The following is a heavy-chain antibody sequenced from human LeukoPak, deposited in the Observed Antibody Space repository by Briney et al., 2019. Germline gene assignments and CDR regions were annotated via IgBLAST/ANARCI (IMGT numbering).Heavy chain of an antibody. D-gene: IGHD3-10*01. V-gene: IGHV3-21*01. CDR2: ISSGRNYI. CDR1: RFTFSSYS. CDR3: AREKISLVRGVIDY. J-gene: IGHJ4*02. Sequence: GGSLRLSCAASRFTFSSYSMSWVRRAPGKGLEWVSSISSGRNYIYYADSVKGRFTISRDNAKNSLYLQMNSLRAEDTAVFYCAREKISLVRGVIDYWGQGTLVTVSS.